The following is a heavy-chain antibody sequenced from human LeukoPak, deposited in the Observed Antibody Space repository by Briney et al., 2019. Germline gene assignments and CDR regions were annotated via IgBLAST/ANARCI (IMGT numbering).Heavy chain of an antibody. V-gene: IGHV4-34*01. CDR1: GGSFSGYY. CDR2: INHSGST. Sequence: SETLSLTCAVYGGSFSGYYWSWIRQPPGKGLEWIGEINHSGSTNYNPSLKSRVTISVDTSKNQFSLKLSSVTAADTAVYYCARVSNYGDYDDYWGQGTLVTVSS. D-gene: IGHD4-17*01. J-gene: IGHJ4*02. CDR3: ARVSNYGDYDDY.